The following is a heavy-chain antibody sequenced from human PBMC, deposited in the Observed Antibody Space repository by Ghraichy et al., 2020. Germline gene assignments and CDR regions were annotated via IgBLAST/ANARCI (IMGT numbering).Heavy chain of an antibody. V-gene: IGHV3-23*01. Sequence: GEYLNISCAASGFTFSSYAMSWVRQAPGKGLEWVSSISGSGTGTHYADSVKGRFTISRDNPKNTLYLQMNSLRAEDTAVYYCAKKPPAAGYYFDYWGQGTLLTVSS. J-gene: IGHJ4*02. D-gene: IGHD2-2*01. CDR1: GFTFSSYA. CDR3: AKKPPAAGYYFDY. CDR2: ISGSGTGT.